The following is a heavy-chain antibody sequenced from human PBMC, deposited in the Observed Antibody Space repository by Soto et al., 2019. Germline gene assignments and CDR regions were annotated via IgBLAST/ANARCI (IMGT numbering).Heavy chain of an antibody. J-gene: IGHJ4*02. CDR1: DGSISSTNYY. CDR3: ARRYGRYFDF. CDR2: IYYTGNT. D-gene: IGHD4-17*01. V-gene: IGHV4-39*07. Sequence: SETLSLTCTVPDGSISSTNYYWGWIRQPPGKGLEWIGSIYYTGNTYYNPSLKSRVTISVDTSKNQFSLKLSSVTAADTAVYYCARRYGRYFDFWGQGTLVT.